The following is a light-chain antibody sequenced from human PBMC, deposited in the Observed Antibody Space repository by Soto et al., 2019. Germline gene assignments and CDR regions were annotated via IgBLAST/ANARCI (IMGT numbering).Light chain of an antibody. V-gene: IGKV3D-15*01. J-gene: IGKJ5*01. CDR1: QSVSSK. Sequence: ETVMTQSPATLSVSPGERATLSCWASQSVSSKLAWYQQKPGQAPRLLIYGASTSATGIPARFSGSGSGTEFTLSISSLQSEDSAVYYCQQYNNWPPITFGQGTRLEIK. CDR3: QQYNNWPPIT. CDR2: GAS.